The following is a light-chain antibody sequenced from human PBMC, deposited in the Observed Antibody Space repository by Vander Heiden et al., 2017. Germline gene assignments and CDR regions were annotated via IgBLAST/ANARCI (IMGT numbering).Light chain of an antibody. J-gene: IGKJ2*01. CDR1: QSISAD. V-gene: IGKV3-11*01. CDR2: DAS. CDR3: QQCNSWPRT. Sequence: IVLTQSPASLSLSPGERATLSCRASQSISADLAWYQQKPGQAPRLLIYDASNRDTGIPARFSGSGSGTDFTLTISHLEPEDFAVYFCQQCNSWPRTFGQGTKVEI.